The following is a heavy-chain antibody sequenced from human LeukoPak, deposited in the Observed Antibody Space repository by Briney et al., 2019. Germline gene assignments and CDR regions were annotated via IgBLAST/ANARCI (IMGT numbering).Heavy chain of an antibody. CDR2: ISSSSSYI. D-gene: IGHD4-17*01. J-gene: IGHJ4*02. Sequence: GGSLRLSCAASGFSFSSYSMNWVRQAPGKGLEWVSSISSSSSYIYYVDSVKGRFTISRDNSKNTLYLQMNSLRAEDTAVYYCAKARPAVSYGDYADYFDYWGQGTLVTVSS. V-gene: IGHV3-21*01. CDR3: AKARPAVSYGDYADYFDY. CDR1: GFSFSSYS.